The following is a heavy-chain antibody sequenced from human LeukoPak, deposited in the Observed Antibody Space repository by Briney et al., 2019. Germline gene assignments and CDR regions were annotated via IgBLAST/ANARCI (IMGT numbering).Heavy chain of an antibody. Sequence: ASVKVSCKASGGTFSSYAISWARQAPGQGLEWMGGIIPIFGTANYAQKFQGRVTITADESTSTAYMELSSLRSEDTAVYYCARGVSATDRGCYFDYWGQGTLVTVSP. D-gene: IGHD6-13*01. CDR1: GGTFSSYA. J-gene: IGHJ4*02. CDR2: IIPIFGTA. CDR3: ARGVSATDRGCYFDY. V-gene: IGHV1-69*13.